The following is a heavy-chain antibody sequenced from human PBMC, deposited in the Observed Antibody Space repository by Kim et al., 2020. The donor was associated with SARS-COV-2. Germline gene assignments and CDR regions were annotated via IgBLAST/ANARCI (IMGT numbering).Heavy chain of an antibody. CDR3: ARVHSTYYYDSSGDYRALTPAYYDYIADV. CDR1: GFTFSDYY. CDR2: ISSSSSYT. V-gene: IGHV3-11*05. D-gene: IGHD3-22*01. Sequence: GGSLRLSCAASGFTFSDYYMRWIRQAPGKGLEWVSHISSSSSYTNYADSVKGRFTISRDNAKNSLYLQMNSLRAEETAVYYCARVHSTYYYDSSGDYRALTPAYYDYIADVWGQETTLAVSS. J-gene: IGHJ6*02.